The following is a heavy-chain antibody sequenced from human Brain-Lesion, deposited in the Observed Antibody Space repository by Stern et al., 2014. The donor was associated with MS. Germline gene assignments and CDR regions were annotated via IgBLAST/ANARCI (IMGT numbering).Heavy chain of an antibody. CDR2: IFNGGSP. CDR3: ARGRVVPGFQYYATDV. D-gene: IGHD2-2*01. CDR1: GGSISSGGYY. V-gene: IGHV4-61*02. Sequence: VQLVQSGPGLVKPSQTLSLSCTVSGGSISSGGYYWSWIRQPAGKGLEWIGRIFNGGSPSYNPSHKSRVPISIDTAKNQFSLRLNSMTAADTAVYYCARGRVVPGFQYYATDVWGQGTTVIVSS. J-gene: IGHJ6*02.